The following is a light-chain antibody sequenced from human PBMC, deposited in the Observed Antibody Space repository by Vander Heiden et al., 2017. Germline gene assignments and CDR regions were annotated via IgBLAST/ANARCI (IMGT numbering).Light chain of an antibody. CDR3: MQALQTPYT. Sequence: DIVMTQSPLPLPVTPGEPASISCRSSQSLLHSNGYNYLDWYLQKPGQSPQLLICLASNRASGVPDRFSGSGSGTDFTLKISRVEAEDVGVYYCMQALQTPYTFGQGTKLEIK. CDR2: LAS. CDR1: QSLLHSNGYNY. V-gene: IGKV2-28*01. J-gene: IGKJ2*01.